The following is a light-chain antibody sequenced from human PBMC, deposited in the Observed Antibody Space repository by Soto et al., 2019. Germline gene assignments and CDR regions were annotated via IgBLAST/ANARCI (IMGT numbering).Light chain of an antibody. V-gene: IGKV1-27*01. CDR1: QDIGNF. J-gene: IGKJ4*01. CDR3: QKCKVAPFT. Sequence: DIQMTQSPSSLSAFVGDRVTITCRASQDIGNFLAWYQQKPGKVPKLLIYAASTLQSGVPSRFSGSGSGTDFTLTISSMQTADVATYYCQKCKVAPFTVGGGTKVDI. CDR2: AAS.